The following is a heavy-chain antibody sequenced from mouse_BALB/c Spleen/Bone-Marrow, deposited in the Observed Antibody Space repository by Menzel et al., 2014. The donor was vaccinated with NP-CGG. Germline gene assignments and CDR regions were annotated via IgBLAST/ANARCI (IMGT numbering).Heavy chain of an antibody. CDR1: GYTFTSYW. V-gene: IGHV1-87*01. D-gene: IGHD3-3*01. J-gene: IGHJ3*01. CDR3: AKEGRGAY. CDR2: IYPGDGDT. Sequence: VQLEESGAELARPGASVKLSCKASGYTFTSYWMHWVKQRPGQGLEWIGAIYPGDGDTRYTQKFKGKATLTADKSSSTAYMQLSSVASEDSAVYYCAKEGRGAYWGQGTLVTVSA.